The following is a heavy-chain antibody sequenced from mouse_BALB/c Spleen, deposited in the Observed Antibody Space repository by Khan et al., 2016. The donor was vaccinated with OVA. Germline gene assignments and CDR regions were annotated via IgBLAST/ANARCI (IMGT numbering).Heavy chain of an antibody. Sequence: EVELVESGGGLVQPGGSRKLSCAASGFTFSSFGMHWVRQAPEKGLEWVAYISSGSSTIYYADPVKGRFTISRDNPKNTLFLQMTSLRSEDTAMYYCARREAMDYWGQGTSVTVSS. CDR2: ISSGSSTI. CDR1: GFTFSSFG. V-gene: IGHV5-17*02. CDR3: ARREAMDY. J-gene: IGHJ4*01.